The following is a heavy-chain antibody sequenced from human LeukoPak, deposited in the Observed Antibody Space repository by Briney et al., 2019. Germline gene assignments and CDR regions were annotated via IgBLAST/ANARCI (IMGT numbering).Heavy chain of an antibody. D-gene: IGHD1-14*01. CDR2: INQDGSEK. J-gene: IGHJ4*02. CDR3: ARAGSVGSVDY. Sequence: GGSLRLSCAVSGFRFSDYWMSWVRQAPGKGLEWVANINQDGSEKYYVDSVEGRSTISRDNAKTLLYLQMNSLRTEDTAVYYCARAGSVGSVDYWGQGTLVTVSS. CDR1: GFRFSDYW. V-gene: IGHV3-7*05.